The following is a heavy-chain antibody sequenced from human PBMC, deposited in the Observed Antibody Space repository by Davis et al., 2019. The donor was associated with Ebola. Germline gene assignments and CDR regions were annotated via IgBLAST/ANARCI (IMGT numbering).Heavy chain of an antibody. CDR1: GGSISSYY. J-gene: IGHJ6*02. CDR2: INHSGST. CDR3: ARGWSGYSLYYYYGMDV. D-gene: IGHD3-3*01. V-gene: IGHV4-34*01. Sequence: SETLSLTCTVSGGSISSYYWSWIRQPPGKGLEWIGEINHSGSTNYNPSLKSRVTISVDTSKNQFSLKLSSVTAADTAVYYCARGWSGYSLYYYYGMDVWGQGTTVTVSS.